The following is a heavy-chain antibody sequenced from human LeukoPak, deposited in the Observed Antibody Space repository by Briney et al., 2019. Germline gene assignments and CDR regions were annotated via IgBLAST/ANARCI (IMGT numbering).Heavy chain of an antibody. CDR1: GYTFTGYH. J-gene: IGHJ6*02. V-gene: IGHV1-18*04. CDR3: ARGASTLSPYSSISGMDV. D-gene: IGHD6-13*01. CDR2: INSYSGET. Sequence: ASVKVSCKASGYTFTGYHMHWVRQAPGQGLEWMGWINSYSGETNYAQKLQGRVTMTTDTSTSTAYMELRSLRSDDTAVYYCARGASTLSPYSSISGMDVWGQGTTVTVSS.